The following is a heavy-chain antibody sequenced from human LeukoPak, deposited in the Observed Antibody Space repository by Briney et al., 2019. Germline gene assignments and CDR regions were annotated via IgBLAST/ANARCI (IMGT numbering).Heavy chain of an antibody. J-gene: IGHJ4*02. V-gene: IGHV4-59*01. CDR2: IYYSGST. Sequence: SETLSLTCTVSGGSISSYYWSWIRQPPGKGLEWIGYIYYSGSTNYNPSLKSRVTISVDTSKNQFSLKLSSVTAADTAAYYCARAYSSGWYVLDYWGQGTLVTVSS. CDR1: GGSISSYY. D-gene: IGHD6-19*01. CDR3: ARAYSSGWYVLDY.